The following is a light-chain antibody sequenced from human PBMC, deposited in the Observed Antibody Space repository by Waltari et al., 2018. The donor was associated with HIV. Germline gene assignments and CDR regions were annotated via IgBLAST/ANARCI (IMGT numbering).Light chain of an antibody. J-gene: IGKJ2*01. CDR1: QGIRND. Sequence: AIQMTQSPSSLSASIGDRVTITCRASQGIRNDLAWYQQQPGKAPKLLISGASSLQTGVPSRFSGSGSDTDFTLTINNLQPEDFATYYCLQDYNYPRTFGQGTRREIK. CDR3: LQDYNYPRT. CDR2: GAS. V-gene: IGKV1-6*02.